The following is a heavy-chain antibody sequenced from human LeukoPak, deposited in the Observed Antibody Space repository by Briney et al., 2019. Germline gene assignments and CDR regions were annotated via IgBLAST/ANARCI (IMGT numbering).Heavy chain of an antibody. D-gene: IGHD3-3*01. CDR3: ARDALRFLEWLLHY. CDR2: ISAYNGNT. Sequence: GASVKVSCKASGYTFTSYGISWVRQAPGQGLEWMGWISAYNGNTNYAQKLQGRVTMTTDTSTSTAYMELRSLRSDDTAVYYCARDALRFLEWLLHYWGQGTLVTVSS. V-gene: IGHV1-18*01. CDR1: GYTFTSYG. J-gene: IGHJ4*02.